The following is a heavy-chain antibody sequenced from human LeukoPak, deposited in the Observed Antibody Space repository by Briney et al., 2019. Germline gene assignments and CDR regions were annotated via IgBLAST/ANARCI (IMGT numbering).Heavy chain of an antibody. CDR2: ISAYSGNT. CDR3: ARGYDSSGYYYFDY. D-gene: IGHD3-22*01. CDR1: XFTXXX. V-gene: IGHV1-18*01. J-gene: IGHJ4*02. Sequence: XFTXXXINWVRQATGQGLEWMGWISAYSGNTNYAQNLQGRVTMTTDTSTSTAYMELRSLRSDDTAVYYCARGYDSSGYYYFDYWGQGTLVTVSS.